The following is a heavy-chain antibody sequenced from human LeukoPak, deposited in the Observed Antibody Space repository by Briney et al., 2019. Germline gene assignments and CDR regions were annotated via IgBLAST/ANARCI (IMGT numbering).Heavy chain of an antibody. D-gene: IGHD1-26*01. Sequence: SETLSLTCTVSGGSISSYYWSWIRQPAGKGLEWIGRIYTSGSTNYNPSLKSRVTMSVDTSKNQFSPKLSSVTAADTAVYYCAREFPYSGSYYRRSYYYYMDVWGKGTTVTVSS. V-gene: IGHV4-4*07. CDR2: IYTSGST. CDR3: AREFPYSGSYYRRSYYYYMDV. J-gene: IGHJ6*03. CDR1: GGSISSYY.